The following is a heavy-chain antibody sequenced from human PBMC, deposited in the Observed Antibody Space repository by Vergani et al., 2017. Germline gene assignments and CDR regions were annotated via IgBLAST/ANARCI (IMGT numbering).Heavy chain of an antibody. CDR3: ARDAHDYSNYLRSYYYYYMDV. J-gene: IGHJ6*03. CDR1: GFTFSSYG. CDR2: IWYDGSNK. D-gene: IGHD4-11*01. V-gene: IGHV3-33*01. Sequence: QVQLVESGGGVVQPGRSLRLSCAASGFTFSSYGMHWVRQAPGKGLEWVAVIWYDGSNKYYADSVKGRFTISRDNSKNTLYLQMNSLRAEDTAVYYCARDAHDYSNYLRSYYYYYMDVWGKGTTVTVSS.